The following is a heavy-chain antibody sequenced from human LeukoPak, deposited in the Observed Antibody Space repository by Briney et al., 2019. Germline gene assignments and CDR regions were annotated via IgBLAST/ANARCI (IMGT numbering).Heavy chain of an antibody. D-gene: IGHD6-19*01. CDR1: GYRFTSYW. CDR3: ARQSRVSSSGWHYYYYGMDV. J-gene: IGHJ6*02. V-gene: IGHV5-51*01. CDR2: IYRGDSDT. Sequence: GESLKISCKGSGYRFTSYWIGWVRQMPGKGLEWMGIIYRGDSDTRYSPSFQGQVTISADKSISTAYLQWSSLKASDTAMYYCARQSRVSSSGWHYYYYGMDVWGQGTTVTVSS.